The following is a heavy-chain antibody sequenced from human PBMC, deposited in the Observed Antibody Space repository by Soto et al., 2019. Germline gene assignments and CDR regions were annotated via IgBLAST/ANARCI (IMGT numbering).Heavy chain of an antibody. V-gene: IGHV3-23*01. D-gene: IGHD3-10*01. CDR1: GFTFSSYA. CDR2: ISGSGGST. J-gene: IGHJ4*02. Sequence: EVQLLESGGGLVQPGGSLRLSCAASGFTFSSYAMSWVRQAPGKVLEWVSAISGSGGSTYYADSVKGRFTISRDNSKNTLYLQMNSLRAEDTAVYYCASAGAILWFGELLLDDYWGQGTLVTVSS. CDR3: ASAGAILWFGELLLDDY.